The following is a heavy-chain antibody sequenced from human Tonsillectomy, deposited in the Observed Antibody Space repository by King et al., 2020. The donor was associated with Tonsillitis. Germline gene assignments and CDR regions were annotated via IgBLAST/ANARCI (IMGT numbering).Heavy chain of an antibody. CDR3: AKDGSAYYSGIDD. V-gene: IGHV3-9*01. D-gene: IGHD3-3*01. Sequence: LVESGGGLVQPGRSLRLSCVASGFTFDDYAMHWVRQIPGKGLEWVSSITWNSGHRGYADSLKGRFTISRDNAKKSLYLQMNSLRAEDTALYYCAKDGSAYYSGIDDWGQGTLVTVSS. J-gene: IGHJ4*02. CDR1: GFTFDDYA. CDR2: ITWNSGHR.